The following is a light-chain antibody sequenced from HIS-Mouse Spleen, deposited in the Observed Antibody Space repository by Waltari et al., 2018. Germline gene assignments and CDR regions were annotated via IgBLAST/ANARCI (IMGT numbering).Light chain of an antibody. CDR1: ALPKQY. J-gene: IGLJ1*01. CDR3: QSADSSGTYV. CDR2: NDS. V-gene: IGLV3-25*03. Sequence: SYELTQPPSVSVSPGQTARITCSGDALPKQYAYWYQQKPGQAPVRGIYNDSERPSGIPERFSGSSSGTTVTLTISGVQAEDEADYYCQSADSSGTYVFGTGTKVTVL.